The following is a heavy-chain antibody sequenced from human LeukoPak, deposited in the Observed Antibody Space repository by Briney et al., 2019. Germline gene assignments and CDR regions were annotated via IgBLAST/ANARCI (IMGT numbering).Heavy chain of an antibody. Sequence: GGSLRLSCAASGFTFSGYWMSWVRQAPGEGLEWVANIRADGSEKYSVDSVKGRFTISRDNAKNSLYLQINSLRAEDTAVYYCARCGNGIFLDIWGQGTMVTVSS. J-gene: IGHJ3*02. V-gene: IGHV3-7*03. D-gene: IGHD2-15*01. CDR2: IRADGSEK. CDR1: GFTFSGYW. CDR3: ARCGNGIFLDI.